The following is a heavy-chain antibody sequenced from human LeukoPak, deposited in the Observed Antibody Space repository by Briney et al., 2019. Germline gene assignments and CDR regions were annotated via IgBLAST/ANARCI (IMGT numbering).Heavy chain of an antibody. D-gene: IGHD3-22*01. J-gene: IGHJ4*02. CDR2: ISAYNGNT. CDR1: GYTFTSYG. Sequence: ASVKVSCKASGYTFTSYGISWVRQAPGQGLEWMGWISAYNGNTNYAQKLQGRVTITADESTSTAYMELSSLRSEDTAVYYCAGDSSGYYYVYHYWGQGTLVTVSS. CDR3: AGDSSGYYYVYHY. V-gene: IGHV1-18*01.